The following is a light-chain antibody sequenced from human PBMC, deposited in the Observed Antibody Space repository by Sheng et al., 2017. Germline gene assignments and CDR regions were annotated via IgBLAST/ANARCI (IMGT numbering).Light chain of an antibody. CDR3: MQGSRWPPQ. CDR2: KVS. CDR1: QGLVHSDGNTY. V-gene: IGKV2-30*02. Sequence: DIVMTQSPLSLPVTLGQPASISCRSNQGLVHSDGNTYLSWFQQRPGHSPRRLIYKVSNRDSGVPDRFSGSGSGTDFTLKISRVEAEDVGIYYCMQGSRWPPQFGPGTTVHIK. J-gene: IGKJ3*01.